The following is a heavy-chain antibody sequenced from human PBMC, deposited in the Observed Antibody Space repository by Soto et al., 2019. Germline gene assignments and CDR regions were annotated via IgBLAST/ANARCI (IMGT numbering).Heavy chain of an antibody. J-gene: IGHJ4*02. CDR3: ARYYGDYKNYFDY. D-gene: IGHD4-17*01. V-gene: IGHV4-39*01. CDR2: IFYSGTT. Sequence: SQERSHSKTVTAGSLSPSANFWGWIRQPPGKGLELIGSIFYSGTTYNNPSLNSRVTLSVDTSKNQFSLKLNSVTAADTAVYYCARYYGDYKNYFDYWGQGTLVAVS. CDR1: AGSLSPSANF.